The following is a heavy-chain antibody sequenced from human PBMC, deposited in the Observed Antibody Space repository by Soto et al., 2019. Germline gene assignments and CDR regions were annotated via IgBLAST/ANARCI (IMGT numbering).Heavy chain of an antibody. CDR1: GFTFTTYA. Sequence: QLQLVESGGNVVQPGRSLRLSCAASGFTFTTYAMHWVRQAPGTGLEWLAIISHDGNFEYYADSVKGRFTISRDDSKNTIYLQMNSLRGDDSGVYFCARGGAMSAALSFGMDVRGQGTTVSVSS. CDR2: ISHDGNFE. V-gene: IGHV3-33*01. D-gene: IGHD3-16*01. CDR3: ARGGAMSAALSFGMDV. J-gene: IGHJ6*02.